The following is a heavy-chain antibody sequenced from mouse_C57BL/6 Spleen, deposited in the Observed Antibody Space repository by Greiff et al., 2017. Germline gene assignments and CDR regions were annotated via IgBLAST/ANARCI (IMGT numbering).Heavy chain of an antibody. CDR3: TRSGGYYGFAY. CDR2: IDPETGGT. CDR1: GYTFTDYE. J-gene: IGHJ3*01. V-gene: IGHV1-15*01. Sequence: VKLQESGAELVRPGASVTLSCKASGYTFTDYEMHWVKQTPVHGLEWIGAIDPETGGTAYNQKFKGKAILTADKSSSTAYMELRSLTSEDSAVYYCTRSGGYYGFAYWGQGTLVTVSA. D-gene: IGHD2-3*01.